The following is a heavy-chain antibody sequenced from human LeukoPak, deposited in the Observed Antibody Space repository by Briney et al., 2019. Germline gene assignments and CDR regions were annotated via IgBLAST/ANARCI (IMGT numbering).Heavy chain of an antibody. CDR1: GGSISSSSYY. Sequence: SETLSLTCTVSGGSISSSSYYWGWIRQPPGKGPEWIGSFFYSGSTSYNPSLKSRVTISVDTSKNQFSLNVRSVTAADTAVYYCARRESWNWFDPWGQGTLVIVSS. CDR3: ARRESWNWFDP. J-gene: IGHJ5*02. V-gene: IGHV4-39*01. CDR2: FFYSGST.